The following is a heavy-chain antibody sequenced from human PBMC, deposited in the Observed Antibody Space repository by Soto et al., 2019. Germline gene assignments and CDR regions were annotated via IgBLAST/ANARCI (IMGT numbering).Heavy chain of an antibody. V-gene: IGHV4-34*01. CDR3: AAEDIVLMVYAFDY. D-gene: IGHD2-8*01. Sequence: SETLSLTCAVYGGSFSGHNWGWIRQPPGKGLEWIGYIYNSGTTSYNPSLKSRVTISADTSKNQFSLNLSSVTAADTAVYYCAAEDIVLMVYAFDYWGQGILVTVSS. J-gene: IGHJ4*02. CDR1: GGSFSGHN. CDR2: IYNSGTT.